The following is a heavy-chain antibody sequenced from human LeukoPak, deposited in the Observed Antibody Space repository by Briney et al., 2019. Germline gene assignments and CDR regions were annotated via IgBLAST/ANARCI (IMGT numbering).Heavy chain of an antibody. D-gene: IGHD4-17*01. Sequence: GGSLRLSCAASGFTFSSYGMHWVRQAPGKGLEWVAVISHDGSNKYYADSVKGRFTISRDNSKNTLYLQMNSLRAEDTAVYYCAKKAPPYGDYGDYFDYWGQGTLVTVSS. CDR1: GFTFSSYG. CDR2: ISHDGSNK. CDR3: AKKAPPYGDYGDYFDY. J-gene: IGHJ4*02. V-gene: IGHV3-30*18.